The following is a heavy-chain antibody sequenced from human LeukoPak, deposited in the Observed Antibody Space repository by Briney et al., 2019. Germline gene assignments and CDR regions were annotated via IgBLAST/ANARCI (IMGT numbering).Heavy chain of an antibody. CDR3: ARDGRVGADGTILDY. CDR1: GFTFSSHW. V-gene: IGHV3-74*01. Sequence: PGGYLRFSCAASGFTFSSHWMHWLRQAPGKGLVWVSRLNSGGSRTDYADSVKGRFTISRDNAKNTLYLQMNSLRAEDTAVYSCARDGRVGADGTILDYWGQGTLVTVSS. D-gene: IGHD6-13*01. J-gene: IGHJ4*02. CDR2: LNSGGSRT.